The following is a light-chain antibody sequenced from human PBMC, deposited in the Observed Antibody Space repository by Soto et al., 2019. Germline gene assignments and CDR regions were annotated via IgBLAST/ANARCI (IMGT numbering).Light chain of an antibody. J-gene: IGLJ2*01. CDR2: DVN. CDR1: SSDVGGYNY. V-gene: IGLV2-14*01. Sequence: QSALTQPASVSGSPGQSITISCTGTSSDVGGYNYVSWYQQHPGKAPKLMIYDVNTRPSGVSNRFSGSKSGNTASLTISGLQAEDEADYYCSLYTSSISFGGGTQLTVL. CDR3: SLYTSSIS.